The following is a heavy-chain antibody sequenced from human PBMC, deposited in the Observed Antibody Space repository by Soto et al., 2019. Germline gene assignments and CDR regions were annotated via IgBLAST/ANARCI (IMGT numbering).Heavy chain of an antibody. D-gene: IGHD3-10*01. CDR1: GYTFTNYR. V-gene: IGHV1-46*01. CDR2: IDPSGGGT. CDR3: ARATSDSGGYWRFDP. J-gene: IGHJ5*02. Sequence: ASVKVSCKASGYTFTNYRIHWVRQAPGQGLEWMGQIDPSGGGTNYAQNFQGRITMTRDTSMTTVYMDLSSLRSEDTALYYCARATSDSGGYWRFDPWGQGTLVTVSS.